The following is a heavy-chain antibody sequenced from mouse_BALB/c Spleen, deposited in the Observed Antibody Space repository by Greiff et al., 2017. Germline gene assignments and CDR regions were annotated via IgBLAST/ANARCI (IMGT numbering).Heavy chain of an antibody. V-gene: IGHV3-8*02. CDR1: GDSITSGY. D-gene: IGHD1-1*01. CDR2: ISYSGST. J-gene: IGHJ3*01. Sequence: EVKLVESGPSLVKPSQTLSLTCSVTGDSITSGYWNWIRKFPGNKLEYMGYISYSGSTYYNPSLKSRISITRDTSKNQYYLQLNSVTTEDTATYYCAGGYYGSSYWFAYWGQGTLVTVSA. CDR3: AGGYYGSSYWFAY.